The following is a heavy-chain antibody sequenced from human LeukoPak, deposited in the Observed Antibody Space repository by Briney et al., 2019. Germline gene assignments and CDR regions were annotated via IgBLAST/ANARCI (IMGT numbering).Heavy chain of an antibody. V-gene: IGHV4-39*07. CDR1: GGSISSSSYY. J-gene: IGHJ4*02. CDR3: ASAGLHGGSYAN. Sequence: KPSETLSLTCTVSGGSISSSSYYWGWIRQPPGKGLEWIGSIYYSGSTYYNPSLKSRVTISVDTSKNQFSLKLSSVTAADTAVYYCASAGLHGGSYANWGQGTLVTVSS. D-gene: IGHD3-16*01. CDR2: IYYSGST.